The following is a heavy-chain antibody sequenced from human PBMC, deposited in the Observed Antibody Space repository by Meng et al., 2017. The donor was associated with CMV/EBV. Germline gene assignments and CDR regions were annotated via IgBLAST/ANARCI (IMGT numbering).Heavy chain of an antibody. D-gene: IGHD5-18*01. CDR2: IIPILGIA. CDR1: GGTFSSYT. J-gene: IGHJ6*02. V-gene: IGHV1-69*02. Sequence: SVKVSCKASGGTFSSYTISWVRQAPGQGLEWMGRIIPILGIANYAQKFQGRVTITADKSTSTAYMELSSLRSEDTAAYYCATRSTAMVPNPIYYGMDVWGQGTTVTVSS. CDR3: ATRSTAMVPNPIYYGMDV.